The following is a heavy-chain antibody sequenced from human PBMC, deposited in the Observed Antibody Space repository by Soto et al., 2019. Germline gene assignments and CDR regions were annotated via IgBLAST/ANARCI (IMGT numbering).Heavy chain of an antibody. J-gene: IGHJ4*02. CDR2: IYYSGST. CDR3: ASSRYGYIFYDY. CDR1: GGSISSGDYS. Sequence: QVQLQESGPGLVKPSQTLSLTCTVSGGSISSGDYSSSWIRQPPGKGLEWIGYIYYSGSTYYNPYLKSRLTISVDTSKHQFSLRLSSVTAADTAVYYCASSRYGYIFYDYWGQGTLVTVSS. D-gene: IGHD5-18*01. V-gene: IGHV4-30-4*01.